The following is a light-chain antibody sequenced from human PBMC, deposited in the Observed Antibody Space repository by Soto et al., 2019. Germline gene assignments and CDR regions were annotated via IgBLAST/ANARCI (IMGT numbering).Light chain of an antibody. CDR3: SSYAGRSVV. V-gene: IGLV2-8*01. CDR2: EVN. CDR1: SRDAGNYNY. J-gene: IGLJ2*01. Sequence: QSALTQPPSASGSPGQSVTISCTGTSRDAGNYNYVSWYQQPPGRAPKLMIYEVNKRPSGVPDRFSGSKSGNTASLTVSGHRAEDEADYYCSSYAGRSVVFGGGTKLTVL.